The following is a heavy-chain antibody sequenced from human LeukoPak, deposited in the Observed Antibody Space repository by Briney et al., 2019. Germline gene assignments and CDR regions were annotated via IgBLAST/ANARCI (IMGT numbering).Heavy chain of an antibody. Sequence: EASVKVSCKASGYTFTGYYMHWVRQAPGQGLEWMGWINPNSGGTNYAQKFQGRVTMTRDTSISTAYMELSRLRSDDTAVYYCARRVGGSSGDAFDIWGQGTMVTVSS. CDR3: ARRVGGSSGDAFDI. D-gene: IGHD1-26*01. CDR2: INPNSGGT. CDR1: GYTFTGYY. J-gene: IGHJ3*02. V-gene: IGHV1-2*02.